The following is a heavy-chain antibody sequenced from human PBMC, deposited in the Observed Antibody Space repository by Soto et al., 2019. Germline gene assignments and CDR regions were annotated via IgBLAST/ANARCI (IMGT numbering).Heavy chain of an antibody. CDR1: GGTSTRYA. J-gene: IGHJ4*02. CDR2: IVPMFGTS. Sequence: QERLVQSGAEVRKPGSSVKVSCKVTGGTSTRYAINWVRQAPGQGLEWMGGIVPMFGTSKYAQKFQGRVTINADTSTNIAYMELRSLRSDDTAVYYCNRGSEYAFWSGYLWGQGTLVSVSS. CDR3: NRGSEYAFWSGYL. V-gene: IGHV1-69*06. D-gene: IGHD3-3*01.